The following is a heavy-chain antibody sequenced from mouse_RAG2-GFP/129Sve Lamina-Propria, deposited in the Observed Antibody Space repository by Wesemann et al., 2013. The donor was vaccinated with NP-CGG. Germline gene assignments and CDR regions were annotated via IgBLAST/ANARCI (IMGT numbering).Heavy chain of an antibody. J-gene: IGHJ3*01. CDR1: GYTFTSYW. Sequence: QVQLQQPGAELVKPGASVKLSCKASGYTFTSYWMHWVKQRPGQGLEWIGMIHPNSGSTNYNEKFKSKATLTVDKSSSTAYMQLSSLTSEDSAVYFCAPLIYYDYGVFAYWGQGTLVTVSA. CDR3: APLIYYDYGVFAY. CDR2: IHPNSGST. V-gene: IGHV1-64*01. D-gene: IGHD2-4*01.